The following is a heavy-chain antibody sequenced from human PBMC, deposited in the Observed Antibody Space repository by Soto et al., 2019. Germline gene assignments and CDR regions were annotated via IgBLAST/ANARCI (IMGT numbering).Heavy chain of an antibody. Sequence: EGSMRLSCAASGLTFSSYALRWVRQAPGKGLEWVSAISGSGGSTYYAYSLKGRFTISRDNSKNTLYLQMKSLRAEDTAVYYCAKSGWGYSPYYYCDYWDQGTLVTVSS. CDR3: AKSGWGYSPYYYCDY. J-gene: IGHJ4*02. D-gene: IGHD6-19*01. V-gene: IGHV3-23*01. CDR2: ISGSGGST. CDR1: GLTFSSYA.